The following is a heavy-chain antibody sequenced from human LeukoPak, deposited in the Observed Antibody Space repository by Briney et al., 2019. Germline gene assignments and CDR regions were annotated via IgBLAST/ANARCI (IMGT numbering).Heavy chain of an antibody. Sequence: PGGSLRLSCAASGFTFDDYAMHWVRQAPGKGLEWVSGISWNSGSIGYADSVKGRFTISRDNAKNSLYLQMNSLRAEDTAVYYCARGELWLKLFDYWGQGTLVTVSS. V-gene: IGHV3-9*01. CDR1: GFTFDDYA. CDR2: ISWNSGSI. D-gene: IGHD5-18*01. J-gene: IGHJ4*02. CDR3: ARGELWLKLFDY.